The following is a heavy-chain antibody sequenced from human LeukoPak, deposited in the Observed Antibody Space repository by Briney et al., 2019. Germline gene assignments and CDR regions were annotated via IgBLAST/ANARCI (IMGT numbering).Heavy chain of an antibody. CDR1: GGSISSGSYY. J-gene: IGHJ6*03. D-gene: IGHD2-15*01. Sequence: SQTLSLTCTVSGGSISSGSYYWSWIRQPAGKGLEWIGRIYTSGSTNYNPSLKSRVTISVDTSKNQFSLKLSSVTAADTAVYYCARLQGYCSGGSCYSITKSNWGGYYYYMDVWGKGTTVTISS. V-gene: IGHV4-61*02. CDR2: IYTSGST. CDR3: ARLQGYCSGGSCYSITKSNWGGYYYYMDV.